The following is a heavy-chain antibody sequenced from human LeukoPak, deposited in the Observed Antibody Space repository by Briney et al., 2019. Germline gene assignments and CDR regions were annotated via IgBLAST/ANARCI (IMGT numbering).Heavy chain of an antibody. CDR2: ISAYNGNT. Sequence: ASVKVSCKASGYTFTSYGISWVRQAPGQGLEWMGWISAYNGNTNYAQKLQGRVTMTTDTSTSTAYMELRSLRSEDTAVYYCASAAKSNWFDPWGQGTLVTVSS. CDR3: ASAAKSNWFDP. CDR1: GYTFTSYG. J-gene: IGHJ5*02. V-gene: IGHV1-18*01.